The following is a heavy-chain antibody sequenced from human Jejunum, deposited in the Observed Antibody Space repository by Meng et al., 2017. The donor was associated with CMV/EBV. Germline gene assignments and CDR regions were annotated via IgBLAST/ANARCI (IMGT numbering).Heavy chain of an antibody. J-gene: IGHJ4*02. Sequence: LPCTVSGGSISSGSYYWSWIRQPAGKGLEWIGRIYASGTTNYNPSLNSRVTMSVDTSKNQFSLKLNSVAAADTAVYYCVRGGDGYLYWGQGTLVTVSS. CDR1: GGSISSGSYY. D-gene: IGHD5-24*01. CDR3: VRGGDGYLY. V-gene: IGHV4-61*02. CDR2: IYASGTT.